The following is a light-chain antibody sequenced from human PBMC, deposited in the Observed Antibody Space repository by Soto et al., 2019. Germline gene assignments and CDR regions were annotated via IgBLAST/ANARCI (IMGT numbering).Light chain of an antibody. CDR3: QQYNNWPWT. CDR1: QTVSSY. J-gene: IGKJ1*01. Sequence: EIVLAQSPATLSLSPGERATLSCRASQTVSSYLLWYQQKPGQAPRLLIYDASNRASGTPARFSGSGSETDFTLTISSLEPEDIAVYYCQQYNNWPWTFGQGTKVDI. V-gene: IGKV3-11*01. CDR2: DAS.